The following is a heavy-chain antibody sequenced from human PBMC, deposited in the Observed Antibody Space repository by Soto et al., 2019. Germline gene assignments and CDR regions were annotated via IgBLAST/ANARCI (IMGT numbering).Heavy chain of an antibody. CDR3: ARGEILRYFDWLPSFDY. CDR1: GGSISSYY. J-gene: IGHJ4*02. Sequence: SETLSLTCTVSGGSISSYYWSWIRQPPGKGLEWIGYIYYSGSTNYNPSLKSRVTISVDTSKNQFSLKLSSVTAADTAVYYCARGEILRYFDWLPSFDYWGQGTLVTVSS. V-gene: IGHV4-59*01. CDR2: IYYSGST. D-gene: IGHD3-9*01.